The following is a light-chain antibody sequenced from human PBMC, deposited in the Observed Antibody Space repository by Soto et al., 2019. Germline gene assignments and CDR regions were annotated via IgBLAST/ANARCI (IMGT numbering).Light chain of an antibody. V-gene: IGLV1-44*01. CDR2: SNK. Sequence: QSVLTQPPSASGTPGQRVTISCSGSSSNIGSNTVKWYQQLPGTAPKLLIYSNKQRPPGVPDRFSGSKSGTSASLAISGLQSEDEADYYCAAWDDSLNGVVFGGGTKLTVL. CDR3: AAWDDSLNGVV. CDR1: SSNIGSNT. J-gene: IGLJ2*01.